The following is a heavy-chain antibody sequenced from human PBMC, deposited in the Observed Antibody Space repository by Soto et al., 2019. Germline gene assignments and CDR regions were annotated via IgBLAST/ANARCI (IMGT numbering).Heavy chain of an antibody. Sequence: PGGSLRLSCAASGFTFNSYAMNWVRQAPGKGLEWVSSISGGGGGTYYADSVKGRLTISRDNSKNTLYLQINSLRAEDTALYYCAKGSHYDILTAYHAFDYWGPGT. CDR1: GFTFNSYA. D-gene: IGHD3-9*01. J-gene: IGHJ4*02. CDR2: ISGGGGGT. V-gene: IGHV3-23*01. CDR3: AKGSHYDILTAYHAFDY.